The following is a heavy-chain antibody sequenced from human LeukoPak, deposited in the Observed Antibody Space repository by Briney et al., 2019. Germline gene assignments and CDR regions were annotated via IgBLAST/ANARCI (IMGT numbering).Heavy chain of an antibody. CDR1: GGSITGYY. D-gene: IGHD3-10*01. CDR2: IYYSGST. Sequence: PSETLSLTCSVSGGSITGYYWSWIRQPPGKGLEWIGYIYYSGSTNYNPSLKSRVTISVDTSKNQFSLKLSSVTAADTAVYYCARALYFGSGSPYYYMDVWGKGTTVIISS. CDR3: ARALYFGSGSPYYYMDV. J-gene: IGHJ6*03. V-gene: IGHV4-59*01.